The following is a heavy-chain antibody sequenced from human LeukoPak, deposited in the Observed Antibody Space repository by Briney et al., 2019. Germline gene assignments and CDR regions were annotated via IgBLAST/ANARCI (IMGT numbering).Heavy chain of an antibody. Sequence: GSLRLSCAASGFTFSSYAMSWVRQAPGKGLEWIGYIYYSGSTYYNPSLKSRVTISVDTSKNQFSLKLSSVTAADTAVYYCARDDYGDYYHWFDPWGQGTLVTVSS. CDR2: IYYSGST. CDR3: ARDDYGDYYHWFDP. J-gene: IGHJ5*02. D-gene: IGHD4-17*01. V-gene: IGHV4-59*01. CDR1: GFTFSSYA.